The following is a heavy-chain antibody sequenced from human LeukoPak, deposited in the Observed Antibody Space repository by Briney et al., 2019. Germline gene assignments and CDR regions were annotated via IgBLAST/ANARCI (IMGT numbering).Heavy chain of an antibody. CDR2: ISGSGGST. CDR3: ARSDSSGWYWSYYYGMDV. J-gene: IGHJ6*02. V-gene: IGHV3-23*01. CDR1: GFTLGTNA. D-gene: IGHD6-19*01. Sequence: GGSLRLSCLTSGFTLGTNAMSWVRQAPGKGLEWVSAISGSGGSTYYADSVKGRFTISRDNSKNTLYLQMNSLRAEDTAVYYCARSDSSGWYWSYYYGMDVWGQGTTVTVSS.